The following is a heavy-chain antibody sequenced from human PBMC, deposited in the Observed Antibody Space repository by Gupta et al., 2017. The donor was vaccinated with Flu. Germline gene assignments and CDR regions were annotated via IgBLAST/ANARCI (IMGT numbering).Heavy chain of an antibody. Sequence: QVQLVESGGGVVQPGRSLRLSCAASGFTFSSYAMHWVRQAPGKGLEWVAVISYDGSNKYYADSVKGRFTISRDNSKNTLYLQMNSLRAEDTAVYYCARDSGYCSGGSCDFDYWGQGTLVTVSS. V-gene: IGHV3-30-3*01. CDR1: GFTFSSYA. J-gene: IGHJ4*02. CDR2: ISYDGSNK. CDR3: ARDSGYCSGGSCDFDY. D-gene: IGHD2-15*01.